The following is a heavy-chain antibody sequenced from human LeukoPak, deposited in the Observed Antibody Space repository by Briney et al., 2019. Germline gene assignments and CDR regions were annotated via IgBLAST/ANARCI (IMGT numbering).Heavy chain of an antibody. CDR3: ARALYGSSWYFLDS. D-gene: IGHD6-13*01. CDR1: EYSFTSHW. Sequence: GESLKISCKGSEYSFTSHWIAWVRQMPGKGLEWMGIIYPDDSDTRYSPSFQGQVTISGDKSITTAYLQWNSLRASDTAIYYCARALYGSSWYFLDSWGQGTLVTVSS. CDR2: IYPDDSDT. V-gene: IGHV5-51*01. J-gene: IGHJ5*01.